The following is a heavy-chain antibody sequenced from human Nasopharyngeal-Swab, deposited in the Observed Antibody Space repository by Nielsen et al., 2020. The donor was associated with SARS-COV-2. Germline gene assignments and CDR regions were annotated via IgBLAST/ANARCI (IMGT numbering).Heavy chain of an antibody. D-gene: IGHD2-15*01. Sequence: GESLKISCAASGFTFSSYAVHWVRQAPGKGLEWVAVISYDGSNKYYADSVKGRFTISRDNSKNTLYLQMNSLRAEDTAVYYCARDKGGHYYYYMDVWGKGTTVTVSS. J-gene: IGHJ6*03. V-gene: IGHV3-30-3*01. CDR3: ARDKGGHYYYYMDV. CDR1: GFTFSSYA. CDR2: ISYDGSNK.